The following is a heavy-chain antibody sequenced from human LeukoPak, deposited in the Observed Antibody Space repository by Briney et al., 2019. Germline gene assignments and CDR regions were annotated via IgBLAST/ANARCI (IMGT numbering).Heavy chain of an antibody. CDR2: IYYSGST. Sequence: PSETLSLTCTVSGGSISSYYWSWIRQPPGKGLEWIGYIYYSGSTNYNPSLKSRVTISEDTSKNQFSLKLSSVTAADTAVYYCARFGGSAAAGTRFDPWGQGTLVTVSS. V-gene: IGHV4-59*01. CDR1: GGSISSYY. CDR3: ARFGGSAAAGTRFDP. D-gene: IGHD6-13*01. J-gene: IGHJ5*02.